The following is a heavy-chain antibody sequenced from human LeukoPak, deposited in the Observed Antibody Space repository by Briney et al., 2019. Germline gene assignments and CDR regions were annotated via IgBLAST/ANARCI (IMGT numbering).Heavy chain of an antibody. Sequence: GGSLRLSCAASGFTFSSYGMHWARQAPGKGLEWVAVIWYDGTNKYYADSVKGRFTISRDNSKNTLYLQMNSLRAEDTAVYYCARIGGDRHPIEYWGQGTLVTVSS. D-gene: IGHD2-21*02. CDR2: IWYDGTNK. J-gene: IGHJ4*02. V-gene: IGHV3-33*01. CDR3: ARIGGDRHPIEY. CDR1: GFTFSSYG.